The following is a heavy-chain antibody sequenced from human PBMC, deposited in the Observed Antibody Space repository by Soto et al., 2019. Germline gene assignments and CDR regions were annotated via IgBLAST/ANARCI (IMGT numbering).Heavy chain of an antibody. CDR2: ISWNSGSI. D-gene: IGHD4-17*01. CDR3: AKARGDDGAFDI. Sequence: PGGSVRLSCAASGFTFDDYAMHWVRQAPGKGLEWVSGISWNSGSIGYADSVKGRFTISRDNAKNSLYLQMNSLRAEDTALYYCAKARGDDGAFDIWGQGTMVTVSS. V-gene: IGHV3-9*01. J-gene: IGHJ3*02. CDR1: GFTFDDYA.